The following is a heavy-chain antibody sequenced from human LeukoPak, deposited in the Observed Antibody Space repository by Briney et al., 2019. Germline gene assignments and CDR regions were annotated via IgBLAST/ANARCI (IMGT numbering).Heavy chain of an antibody. Sequence: GASVKVSCKASGYTFTSYAMNWVRQAPGQGLEWMGWINTNTGNPTYAQGFTGRFVFSLDTSVSTAYLQISSLKAEDTAVYYCARDERYLYCSSTSCSGAFDIWGQGTMVTVSS. CDR2: INTNTGNP. J-gene: IGHJ3*02. CDR3: ARDERYLYCSSTSCSGAFDI. D-gene: IGHD2-2*01. V-gene: IGHV7-4-1*02. CDR1: GYTFTSYA.